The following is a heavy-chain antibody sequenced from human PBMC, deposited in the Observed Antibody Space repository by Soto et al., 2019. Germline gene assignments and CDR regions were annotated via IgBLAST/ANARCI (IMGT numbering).Heavy chain of an antibody. CDR3: ARDGSYYDVLTEHYFDV. D-gene: IGHD3-9*01. J-gene: IGHJ4*02. CDR2: ISDDGTNK. V-gene: IGHV3-30*04. Sequence: QVQLVESGGGVVQPGRSLRLSCAASGFTFSSYAMHWVRQAPGKGLEWVAVISDDGTNKDYADSVKGRFTISRDTSKSTLDLQMDSLRPEDPAVYYCARDGSYYDVLTEHYFDVWGQGTLVSVSA. CDR1: GFTFSSYA.